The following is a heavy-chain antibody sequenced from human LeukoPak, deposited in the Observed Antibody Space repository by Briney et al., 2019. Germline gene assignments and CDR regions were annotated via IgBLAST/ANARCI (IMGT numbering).Heavy chain of an antibody. Sequence: GGSLRLSCAVSGFTFTSYSINWVRQAPGKGLEWVSYISSSSSTIYYADSAKGRFTISRDNAKNSLYLQMNSLRAEDTAVYYCARDNYGDYGIDYWGQGTLVTVSS. CDR3: ARDNYGDYGIDY. V-gene: IGHV3-48*01. CDR2: ISSSSSTI. J-gene: IGHJ4*02. D-gene: IGHD4-17*01. CDR1: GFTFTSYS.